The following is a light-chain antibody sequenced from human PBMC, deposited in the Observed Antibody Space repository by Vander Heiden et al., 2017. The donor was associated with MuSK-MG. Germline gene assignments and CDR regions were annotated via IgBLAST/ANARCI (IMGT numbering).Light chain of an antibody. CDR3: QQDDNLPIT. CDR2: DAS. Sequence: DIQMTQSPSSLSASVGDRVTITCQASQDISNYINWYQQKPGKAPKLLIYDASNLETGVPSRFSGSGSGTDFTFTISSLQPEDFATYYCQQDDNLPITFGQGTPVEIK. CDR1: QDISNY. J-gene: IGKJ5*01. V-gene: IGKV1-33*01.